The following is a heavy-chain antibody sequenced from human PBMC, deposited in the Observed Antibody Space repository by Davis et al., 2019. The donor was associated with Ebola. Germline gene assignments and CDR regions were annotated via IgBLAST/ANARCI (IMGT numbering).Heavy chain of an antibody. CDR3: AKVHPPTTVTTGWFDP. Sequence: GESLKISCAASGFILSSYAMSWVRQAPGQGLEWVSSISFRSITYHADSVKGRFTISRDNSKNTLYLQMNSLRAEDTAVYYCAKVHPPTTVTTGWFDPWGQGTLVTVAP. D-gene: IGHD4-17*01. V-gene: IGHV3-23*01. J-gene: IGHJ5*02. CDR1: GFILSSYA. CDR2: ISFRSIT.